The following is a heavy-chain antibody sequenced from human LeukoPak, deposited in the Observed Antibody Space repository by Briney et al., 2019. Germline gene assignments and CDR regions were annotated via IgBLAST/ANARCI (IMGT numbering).Heavy chain of an antibody. CDR2: IKQDGSEK. Sequence: ETLSLTCTVSGGSISSYYWSWIRQPPGKGLEWVANIKQDGSEKYYVDSVKGRFTISRDNAKNSLYLQMNSLRAEDTAVYYCARDRAVGATFYFDYWGQGTLVTVSS. CDR3: ARDRAVGATFYFDY. D-gene: IGHD1-26*01. CDR1: GGSISSYY. J-gene: IGHJ4*02. V-gene: IGHV3-7*01.